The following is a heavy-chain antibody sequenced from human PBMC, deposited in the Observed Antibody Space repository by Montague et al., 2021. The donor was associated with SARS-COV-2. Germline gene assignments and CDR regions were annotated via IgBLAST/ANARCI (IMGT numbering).Heavy chain of an antibody. Sequence: SLRLSCAASGFTFSRYTISWVRQAPGKGLEWVSGISGGGDRKYYADSVKGRLTISRDNSQNTVYVQMNSLRAEDTAVYYCAKFSRDSSGVAWGQGTLVTVPS. CDR2: ISGGGDRK. D-gene: IGHD3-22*01. V-gene: IGHV3-23*01. CDR1: GFTFSRYT. CDR3: AKFSRDSSGVA. J-gene: IGHJ5*02.